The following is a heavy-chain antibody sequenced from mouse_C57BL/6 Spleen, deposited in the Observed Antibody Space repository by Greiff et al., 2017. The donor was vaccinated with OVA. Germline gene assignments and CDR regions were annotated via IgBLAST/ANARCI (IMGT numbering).Heavy chain of an antibody. CDR2: IRNKANGYTT. Sequence: EVQVVESGGGLVQPGGSLSLSCAASGFTFTDYYMSWVRQPPGKALEWLGFIRNKANGYTTEYSASVKGRFTISRDNSQSILYLQMNALRAEDSATYYCARPYYSNYGFAYWGQGTLVTVSA. J-gene: IGHJ3*01. D-gene: IGHD2-5*01. V-gene: IGHV7-3*01. CDR3: ARPYYSNYGFAY. CDR1: GFTFTDYY.